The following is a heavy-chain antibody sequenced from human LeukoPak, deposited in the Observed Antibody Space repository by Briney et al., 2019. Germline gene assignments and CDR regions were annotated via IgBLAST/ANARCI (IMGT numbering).Heavy chain of an antibody. Sequence: GGSLRLSCAASGFTFSSYWMHWVRQAPGKGLEWVSLISWDGGSTYYADSVKGRFTISRDNSNNSLYLQMNSLRAEDTALYYCAAGPPFDLWGRGTLVTVSS. J-gene: IGHJ2*01. CDR2: ISWDGGST. V-gene: IGHV3-43D*03. CDR3: AAGPPFDL. D-gene: IGHD1-1*01. CDR1: GFTFSSYW.